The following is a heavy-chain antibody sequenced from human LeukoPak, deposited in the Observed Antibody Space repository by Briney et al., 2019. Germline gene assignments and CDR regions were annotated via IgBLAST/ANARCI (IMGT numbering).Heavy chain of an antibody. V-gene: IGHV3-43*01. CDR2: VTWDGSTT. J-gene: IGHJ6*02. CDR3: VKDKTSRGSGSYWPYGMDV. CDR1: EFNFEDYS. D-gene: IGHD3-10*01. Sequence: GGSLTLSCAAFEFNFEDYSMHWVRQPPGKGLEWVSLVTWDGSTTSYAGSVKGRFTISRDNSENSLHLQMNSLRSEDTAVYYCVKDKTSRGSGSYWPYGMDVWGQGTTVTVSS.